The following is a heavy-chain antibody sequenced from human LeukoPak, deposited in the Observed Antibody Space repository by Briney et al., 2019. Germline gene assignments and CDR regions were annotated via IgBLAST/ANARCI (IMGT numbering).Heavy chain of an antibody. J-gene: IGHJ4*02. Sequence: GGSLRLSCAASGFTLSSYAMSWVRQAPGKGLEWVSAISGSGGSRYYADSVKGRCTISRDNSKNTLYLQMNSLRAEDTAVYYCAKSTSTRITILGYWGQGTLVTVSS. V-gene: IGHV3-23*01. D-gene: IGHD3-10*01. CDR1: GFTLSSYA. CDR3: AKSTSTRITILGY. CDR2: ISGSGGSR.